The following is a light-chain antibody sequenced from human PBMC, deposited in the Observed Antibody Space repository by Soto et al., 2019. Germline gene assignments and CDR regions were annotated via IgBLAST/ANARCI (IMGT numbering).Light chain of an antibody. V-gene: IGKV3-11*01. CDR3: QKRGTGQPRRT. J-gene: IGKJ4*01. CDR2: DAS. Sequence: EIVLTPSPATLSLSPVERATLSCRASQSVSSYLAWYQQTPGQAPRLLIYDASNRATGIPARFSGSGSGTDFTLTISSLENEDIAVYFRQKRGTGQPRRTIGGGTKVDIK. CDR1: QSVSSY.